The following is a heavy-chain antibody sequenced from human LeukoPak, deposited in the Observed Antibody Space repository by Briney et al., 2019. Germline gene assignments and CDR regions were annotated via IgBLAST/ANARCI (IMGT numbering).Heavy chain of an antibody. Sequence: SETLSLTCTVSGGSISSYYWSWIRQPAGKGLEWIGRIYTSGSTNYNPSLKSRVTISVDTSKNQFSLKLSSVTAADTAVYYRARGPGNYYYYYMDVWGKGTTVTISS. V-gene: IGHV4-4*07. CDR2: IYTSGST. CDR3: ARGPGNYYYYYMDV. CDR1: GGSISSYY. J-gene: IGHJ6*03.